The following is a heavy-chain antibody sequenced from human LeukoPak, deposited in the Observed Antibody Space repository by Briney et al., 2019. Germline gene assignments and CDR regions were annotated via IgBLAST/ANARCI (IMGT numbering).Heavy chain of an antibody. Sequence: GASVRVSCTASGYTFTGYYMHWGRQAPGQGLEGMGWINPNSGGTDSAQKFQGRVTMTRDTSISTAYMELSRLRSDDTAVYYCARGACRGTSCKGWFDPWGQGTLVTVSS. CDR1: GYTFTGYY. D-gene: IGHD2-2*01. CDR2: INPNSGGT. J-gene: IGHJ5*02. V-gene: IGHV1-2*02. CDR3: ARGACRGTSCKGWFDP.